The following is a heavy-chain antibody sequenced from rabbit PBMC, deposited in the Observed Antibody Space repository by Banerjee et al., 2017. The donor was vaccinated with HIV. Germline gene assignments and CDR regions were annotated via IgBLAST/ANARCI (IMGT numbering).Heavy chain of an antibody. V-gene: IGHV1S40*01. CDR2: IAGSSSGFT. J-gene: IGHJ2*01. CDR3: ARNYVNAFDP. D-gene: IGHD1-1*01. Sequence: QSLEESGGGLVQPGGSLTLTCKASGFSFSSSDYICWVRQAPGKGLEWISCIAGSSSGFTYSATWATGRFTISKTSSTTVTLQMTSLTVADTATYFCARNYVNAFDPRGQGTLVTVS. CDR1: GFSFSSSDY.